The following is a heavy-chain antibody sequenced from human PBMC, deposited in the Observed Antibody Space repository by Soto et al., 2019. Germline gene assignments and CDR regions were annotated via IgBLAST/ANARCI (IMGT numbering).Heavy chain of an antibody. CDR3: ARQGDIVVVPAAVWNYYYMDV. CDR1: GGSISSSSYY. V-gene: IGHV4-39*01. D-gene: IGHD2-2*01. J-gene: IGHJ6*03. CDR2: IYYSGST. Sequence: SETLSLTCTVSGGSISSSSYYWGWIRQPPGKGLEWIGSIYYSGSTYYNPSLKGQVTISVDTSKNQFSLKLSSVTAADRAVYYCARQGDIVVVPAAVWNYYYMDVWGKGTTVTVSS.